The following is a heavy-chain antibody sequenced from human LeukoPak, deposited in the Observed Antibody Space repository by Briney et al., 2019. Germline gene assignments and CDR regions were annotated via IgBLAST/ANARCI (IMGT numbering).Heavy chain of an antibody. Sequence: PSETLSLTCTVSGGSISSYYWSWIRQPPGKGLEWIGYIYYSGSTNYNPSLKSRVTISVDTSKNQFSLKLSSVTAADTAVYYCARAVTYYYDSSGTYWYFDLWGRGTLVIVSS. CDR1: GGSISSYY. CDR2: IYYSGST. J-gene: IGHJ2*01. CDR3: ARAVTYYYDSSGTYWYFDL. V-gene: IGHV4-59*01. D-gene: IGHD3-22*01.